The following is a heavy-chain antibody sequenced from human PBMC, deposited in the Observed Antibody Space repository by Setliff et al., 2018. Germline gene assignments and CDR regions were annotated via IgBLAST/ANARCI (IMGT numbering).Heavy chain of an antibody. Sequence: SETLSLTCSVYGESFGNNYWSWVRQSPGKGLEWIGESDHGGNTTIHPSLKSRLTMSVDTSKNQFSLKLTSVTAVDTAVYYCRLWSHSYHNDYWGQGTLVTVSS. CDR1: GESFGNNY. CDR3: RLWSHSYHNDY. J-gene: IGHJ4*02. V-gene: IGHV4-34*01. CDR2: SDHGGNT. D-gene: IGHD3-16*02.